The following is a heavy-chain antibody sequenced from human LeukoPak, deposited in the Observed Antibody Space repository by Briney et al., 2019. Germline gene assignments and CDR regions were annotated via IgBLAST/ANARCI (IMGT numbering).Heavy chain of an antibody. Sequence: GGSLRLSCAASGFTFRDTGMHWVRQAPGKGLEWVAIIWYDRSEQYYADSVKGRFTISRDNSKNTVFLQLSSLRADDSAMYYCAKDWGTSGDRSSYGFLDHWGQGTLVTVSS. V-gene: IGHV3-33*06. CDR1: GFTFRDTG. CDR2: IWYDRSEQ. J-gene: IGHJ4*02. CDR3: AKDWGTSGDRSSYGFLDH. D-gene: IGHD2-2*01.